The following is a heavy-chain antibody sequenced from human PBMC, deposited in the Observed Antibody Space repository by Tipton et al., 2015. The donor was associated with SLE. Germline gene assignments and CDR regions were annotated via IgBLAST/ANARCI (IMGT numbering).Heavy chain of an antibody. CDR3: ASPGGGSGSFDAFDS. CDR2: IYYNGNT. CDR1: GGSISDSLYY. V-gene: IGHV4-31*03. J-gene: IGHJ3*02. D-gene: IGHD3-10*01. Sequence: LRLSCSVSGGSISDSLYYWTWIRQHPGKALEWIGYIYYNGNTYYNPSLKSRATISADTSNNEFSLRLTSVTAADTAIYYCASPGGGSGSFDAFDSWGQGTMVTVSS.